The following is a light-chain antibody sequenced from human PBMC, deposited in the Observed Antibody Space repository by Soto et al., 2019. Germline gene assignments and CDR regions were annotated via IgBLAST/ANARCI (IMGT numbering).Light chain of an antibody. Sequence: LVMTPSSATLSVSPGERATLSCRASQSVGSKLAWYQQKPGQAPRLLIYSASSRATGIPDRISGSGSGTDFTRTISRLEPEEYAGYYCQRYGTFGQGTKVDI. CDR2: SAS. V-gene: IGKV3-20*01. CDR1: QSVGSK. J-gene: IGKJ1*01. CDR3: QRYGT.